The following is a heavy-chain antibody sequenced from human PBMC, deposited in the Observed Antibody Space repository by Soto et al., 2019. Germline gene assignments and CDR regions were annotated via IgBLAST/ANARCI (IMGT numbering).Heavy chain of an antibody. D-gene: IGHD3-16*02. CDR2: ISAYNGNT. CDR3: ARLRSYDYVWGSYRIPADY. CDR1: GYTFTSYG. V-gene: IGHV1-18*01. Sequence: VASVKVSCKASGYTFTSYGISWVRQAPGQGLEWMGWISAYNGNTNYAQKLQGRVTMTTDTSTSTAYMELRSLRSDDTAVYYCARLRSYDYVWGSYRIPADYWGQGTLVTVSS. J-gene: IGHJ4*02.